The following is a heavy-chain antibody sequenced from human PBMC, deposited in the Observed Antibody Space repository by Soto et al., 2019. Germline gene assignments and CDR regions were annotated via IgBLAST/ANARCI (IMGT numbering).Heavy chain of an antibody. CDR1: GGSISSYY. CDR3: ARAPGAGRDYYYYYMDV. V-gene: IGHV4-59*08. CDR2: IYYSGST. J-gene: IGHJ6*03. Sequence: PXETLSLTCTVSGGSISSYYGSWIRQPPGKGLEWIGYIYYSGSTNYNPSLKSRVTISVDTSKNQFSLKLSSVTAADTAVYYCARAPGAGRDYYYYYMDVWGKGTTVTVSS. D-gene: IGHD3-10*01.